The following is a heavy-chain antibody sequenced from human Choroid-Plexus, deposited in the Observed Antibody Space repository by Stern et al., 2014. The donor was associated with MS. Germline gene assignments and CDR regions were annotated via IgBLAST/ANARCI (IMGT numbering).Heavy chain of an antibody. J-gene: IGHJ5*02. CDR2: VSYDGSNK. CDR3: AKDRQYLTYFFDH. V-gene: IGHV3-30*18. Sequence: VQLVESGGGVVQPGRPLRLSCAASGFTFGSCAMHWVRQAPGKGLEWVAGVSYDGSNKYYADSVQGRFTISRDNSQNTLYLQMSSLRPEDTAVYYCAKDRQYLTYFFDHWGQGTLVTVSS. CDR1: GFTFGSCA. D-gene: IGHD2/OR15-2a*01.